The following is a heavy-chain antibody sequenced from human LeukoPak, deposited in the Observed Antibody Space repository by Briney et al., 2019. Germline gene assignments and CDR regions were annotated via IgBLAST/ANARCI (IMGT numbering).Heavy chain of an antibody. CDR1: GFTFSRYN. CDR2: ISGSGGST. D-gene: IGHD1-26*01. V-gene: IGHV3-23*01. J-gene: IGHJ5*02. CDR3: ARAIGSYRYNWFDP. Sequence: GGSLRLSCAASGFTFSRYNMNWVRQAPGKGLEWVSTISGSGGSTYYADSVKGRFTISRDNSKNTLYLQMNSLRAEDTAVYYCARAIGSYRYNWFDPWGQGTLVTVSS.